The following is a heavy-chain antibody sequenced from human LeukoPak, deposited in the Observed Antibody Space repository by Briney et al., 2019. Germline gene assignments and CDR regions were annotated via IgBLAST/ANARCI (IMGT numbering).Heavy chain of an antibody. CDR1: GFTFSDSY. CDR3: AREVSYQQRSYNIDV. V-gene: IGHV3-11*01. J-gene: IGHJ6*03. Sequence: KPGGSLRLSCAASGFTFSDSYMSWIRQAPGKGLEWVSYISGSGTTIYYADSVKGRFTISRDNAKNSLYLQMNSLRAEDTAVYYCAREVSYQQRSYNIDVWGKGTTVTVSS. CDR2: ISGSGTTI. D-gene: IGHD2-2*01.